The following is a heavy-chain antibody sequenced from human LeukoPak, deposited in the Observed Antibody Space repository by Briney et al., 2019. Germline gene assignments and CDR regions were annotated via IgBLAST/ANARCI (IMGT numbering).Heavy chain of an antibody. CDR3: AGGGGGRGDFDY. V-gene: IGHV4-30-4*01. CDR2: IYYSGST. CDR1: GGSISSGDYY. J-gene: IGHJ4*02. Sequence: SQTLSLTCTVSGGSISSGDYYWSWIRQPPGKGLEWIGYIYYSGSTYYNPSLKSRVTISVDTSKNQSSLKLSSVTAPDTAVYCGAGGGGGRGDFDYWGQGTLVTVSS. D-gene: IGHD3-16*01.